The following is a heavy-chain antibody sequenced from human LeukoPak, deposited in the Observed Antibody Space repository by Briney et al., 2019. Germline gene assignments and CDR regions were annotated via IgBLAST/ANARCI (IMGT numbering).Heavy chain of an antibody. Sequence: PGVSLRLSCAASGFTFSSYDMHWVRQAPGKGLEWVTFIRYDGNNKFYADSVKGRFTISRDNSKNTLYLQMNSLRAEDTAVYYCARDFYYDSSGSSSWGQGTLVTVSS. D-gene: IGHD3-22*01. J-gene: IGHJ4*02. CDR3: ARDFYYDSSGSSS. CDR1: GFTFSSYD. CDR2: IRYDGNNK. V-gene: IGHV3-30*02.